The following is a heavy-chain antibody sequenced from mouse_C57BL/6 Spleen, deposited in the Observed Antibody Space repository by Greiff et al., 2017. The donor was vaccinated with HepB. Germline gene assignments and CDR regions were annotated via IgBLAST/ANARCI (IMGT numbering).Heavy chain of an antibody. CDR1: GYTFTDYY. J-gene: IGHJ1*03. D-gene: IGHD3-3*01. Sequence: EVQLQQSGPELVKPGASVKISCKASGYTFTDYYMNWVKQSHGKSLEWIGDINPNNGGTSYNQKFKGKATLTVDKSSSTAYMELRSLTSEDSAVYYCARAEGTYFDVWGTGTTVTVSS. CDR3: ARAEGTYFDV. CDR2: INPNNGGT. V-gene: IGHV1-26*01.